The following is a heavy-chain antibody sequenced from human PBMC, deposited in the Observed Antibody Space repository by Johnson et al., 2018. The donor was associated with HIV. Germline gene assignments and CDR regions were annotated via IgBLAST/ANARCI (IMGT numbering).Heavy chain of an antibody. Sequence: VQLVESGGGLVQPGGSLRLSCAASGFTVSSNYMSWVRQTPGKGLEWVSVIYSCGSTYYADSVKGRFTISRDNSKNTLYLQMNSLRAEDTAVYYCARDRGNYDDAFDIWGQGTMVTVSS. CDR1: GFTVSSNY. D-gene: IGHD1-7*01. J-gene: IGHJ3*02. V-gene: IGHV3-66*03. CDR2: IYSCGST. CDR3: ARDRGNYDDAFDI.